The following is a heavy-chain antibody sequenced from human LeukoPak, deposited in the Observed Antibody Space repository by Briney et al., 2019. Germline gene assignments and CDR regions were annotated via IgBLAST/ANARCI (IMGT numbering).Heavy chain of an antibody. D-gene: IGHD3-22*01. V-gene: IGHV3-23*01. CDR1: GFTVSSNY. J-gene: IGHJ4*02. Sequence: GGSLRLSCAASGFTVSSNYMSWVRQAPGKGLEWVSAISGSGGSTYYADTVKGRFTISRDNSKNTLYLQMNSLRAEDTAVYYCAKPSGYHDYWGQGTLVTVSS. CDR2: ISGSGGST. CDR3: AKPSGYHDY.